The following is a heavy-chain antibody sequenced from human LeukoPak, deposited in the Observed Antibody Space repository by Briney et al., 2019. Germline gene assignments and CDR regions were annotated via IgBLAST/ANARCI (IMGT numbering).Heavy chain of an antibody. V-gene: IGHV1-24*01. CDR2: FDPEDGET. CDR1: GYTLTELS. D-gene: IGHD3-9*01. J-gene: IGHJ3*02. Sequence: ASVKVSCKVSGYTLTELSMHWVRQAPGKGLEWMGGFDPEDGETIYAQKFQGRVTMTEDTSTDTAYMEPSSLRSEDTAVYYCATATFDWLLYKPRDAFDIWGQGTMVTVSS. CDR3: ATATFDWLLYKPRDAFDI.